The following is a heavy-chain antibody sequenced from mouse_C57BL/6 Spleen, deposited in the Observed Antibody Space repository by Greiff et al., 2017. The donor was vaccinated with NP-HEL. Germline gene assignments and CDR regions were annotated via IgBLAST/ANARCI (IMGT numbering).Heavy chain of an antibody. D-gene: IGHD3-3*01. CDR3: ARSKGTYFDY. V-gene: IGHV1-7*01. Sequence: QVQLQQSGAELAKPGASVKLSKASGYTFTSYWMHWVKQRPGQGLEWIGYINPSSGYTKYNQKFKDKATLTADKSSSTAYMQLSSLTYEDSAVYYCARSKGTYFDYWGQGTTLTVSS. CDR1: GYTFTSYW. J-gene: IGHJ2*01. CDR2: INPSSGYT.